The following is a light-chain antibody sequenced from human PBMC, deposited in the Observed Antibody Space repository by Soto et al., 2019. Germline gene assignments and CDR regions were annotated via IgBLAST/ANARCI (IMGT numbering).Light chain of an antibody. CDR2: GAS. J-gene: IGKJ1*01. CDR3: QQYDNRPGT. CDR1: QSVSSH. V-gene: IGKV3-15*01. Sequence: EIVMTQSPATLSVSPGERATLSCRASQSVSSHLAWYQHKPGQPPRLLLYGASIRLSGIPARFSGSGSGTEFPLTINGLQSEDFAVYYCQQYDNRPGTFGQGTKVEIK.